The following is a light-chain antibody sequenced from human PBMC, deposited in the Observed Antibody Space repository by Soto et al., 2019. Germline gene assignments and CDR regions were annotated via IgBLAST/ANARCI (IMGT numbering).Light chain of an antibody. CDR2: WAS. Sequence: DTVMTQSPDSLAVSLGERATINCKSSQSVLYSSNNKNYLAWYQQKPGQPPKLLIYWASTRESGVPDRFSGSGSGTDFTLTISSLQAEDVAVYYCQQYYSTPPPLTFGGGTKVEIK. V-gene: IGKV4-1*01. CDR3: QQYYSTPPPLT. CDR1: QSVLYSSNNKNY. J-gene: IGKJ4*01.